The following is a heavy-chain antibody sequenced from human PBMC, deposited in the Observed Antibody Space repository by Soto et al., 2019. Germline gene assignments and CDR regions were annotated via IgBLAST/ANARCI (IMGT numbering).Heavy chain of an antibody. CDR3: ARANDIVVVPAAQDNWFDP. V-gene: IGHV4-31*03. J-gene: IGHJ5*02. CDR1: GGSISSGGYY. Sequence: SETLSLTCTVSGGSISSGGYYWSWIRQHPGKGLEWIGYIYYSGSTYYNPSLKSRVTISVDTSKNQFSLKLSSVTAADTAVYYCARANDIVVVPAAQDNWFDPWGQGTLVTVSS. D-gene: IGHD2-2*01. CDR2: IYYSGST.